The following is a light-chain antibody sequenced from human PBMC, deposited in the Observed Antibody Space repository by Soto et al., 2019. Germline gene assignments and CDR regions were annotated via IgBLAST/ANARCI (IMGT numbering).Light chain of an antibody. J-gene: IGKJ5*01. CDR1: QSISRY. CDR2: VAS. Sequence: DIQMTQSPSSLSASVGDRVTITCRASQSISRYLNWYQQKPGKAPNLLIYVASSLQSEVPSRFSGSGSGTDFTLTITSLQPEDFATYYCQQSYGTPITFGRGTRLKIK. V-gene: IGKV1-39*01. CDR3: QQSYGTPIT.